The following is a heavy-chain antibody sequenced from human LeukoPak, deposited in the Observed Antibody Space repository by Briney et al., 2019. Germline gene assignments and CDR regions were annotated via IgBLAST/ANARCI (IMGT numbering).Heavy chain of an antibody. CDR1: GGSISSFY. CDR3: ARSAMVTHAFDI. CDR2: IYTSGST. J-gene: IGHJ3*02. Sequence: SETLSLTCTVSGGSISSFYGRWIRQPAGKGLEWIGRIYTSGSTNYNTSLKSRDTMSVDTSKKQFSLKLSSVTAADTAVYYCARSAMVTHAFDIWGQGTMVTASS. D-gene: IGHD5-18*01. V-gene: IGHV4-4*07.